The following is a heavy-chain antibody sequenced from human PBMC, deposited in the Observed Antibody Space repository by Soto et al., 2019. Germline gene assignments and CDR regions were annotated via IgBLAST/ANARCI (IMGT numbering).Heavy chain of an antibody. Sequence: PSETLSLTCTVPGGSISSSSYYWGWIRQPPGKGLEWIGSIYYSGSTYYNPSLKSRVTISVDTSKNQFSLKLSSVTAADTAVYYCARHEGNDILTGYPLDYWGQGTLVTVSS. D-gene: IGHD3-9*01. J-gene: IGHJ4*02. CDR2: IYYSGST. V-gene: IGHV4-39*01. CDR1: GGSISSSSYY. CDR3: ARHEGNDILTGYPLDY.